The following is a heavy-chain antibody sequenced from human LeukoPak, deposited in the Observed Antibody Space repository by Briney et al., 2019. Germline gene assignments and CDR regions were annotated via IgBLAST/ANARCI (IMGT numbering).Heavy chain of an antibody. CDR3: AKEWYVGSPPDY. J-gene: IGHJ4*02. V-gene: IGHV3-21*01. D-gene: IGHD3-10*01. CDR1: GFTFSRNS. Sequence: GGSLRLSCAASGFTFSRNSMNWVRQAPGKGLEWVSSISSSSSYIYYADSVKGRFTISRDNSRNTLYLQMTSLRPEDTALYYCAKEWYVGSPPDYWGQGTQVTVSS. CDR2: ISSSSSYI.